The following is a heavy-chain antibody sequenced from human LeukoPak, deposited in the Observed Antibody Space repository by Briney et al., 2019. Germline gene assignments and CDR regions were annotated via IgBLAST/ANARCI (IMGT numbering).Heavy chain of an antibody. Sequence: GGSLRPSCAASGFTFSTYGMQWVRQAPGKWLEWVSSISGSGDSAYFAASVKGRFTISRDNSKNTLYLQMSSLRAEDTAVYYCAKIVVPGAIDYWGQGTLVTVSS. D-gene: IGHD2-2*01. V-gene: IGHV3-23*01. CDR1: GFTFSTYG. CDR2: ISGSGDSA. J-gene: IGHJ4*02. CDR3: AKIVVPGAIDY.